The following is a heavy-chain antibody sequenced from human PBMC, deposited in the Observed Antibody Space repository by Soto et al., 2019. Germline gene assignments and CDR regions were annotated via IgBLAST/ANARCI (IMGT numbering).Heavy chain of an antibody. V-gene: IGHV1-18*01. D-gene: IGHD3-10*01. CDR1: GYTFNNYG. CDR3: ARDGYYDSGSYGMDV. Sequence: QVQLVQSGAEVKKPGASVKVSCKTSGYTFNNYGISWVRQAPGQGLEWMGWISDYNGNTNYPQKFQGRVTMTTDTSTKTVYMVLTSLRSDDTAVYYCARDGYYDSGSYGMDVWARGTTVTVSS. J-gene: IGHJ6*02. CDR2: ISDYNGNT.